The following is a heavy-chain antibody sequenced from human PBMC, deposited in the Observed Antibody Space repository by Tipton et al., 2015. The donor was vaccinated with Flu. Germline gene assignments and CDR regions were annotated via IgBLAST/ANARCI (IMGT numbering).Heavy chain of an antibody. J-gene: IGHJ4*02. D-gene: IGHD3-10*01. CDR2: IYHSGST. Sequence: TLSLTCTVSGGSISSSSYYWGWIRQPPGKGLEWIGSIYHSGSTYYNPSLKSRVTISVDTSKNQFSLKLSSVTAADTAVYYCARLLTVGELDYWGQGTLVTVSS. V-gene: IGHV4-39*07. CDR1: GGSISSSSYY. CDR3: ARLLTVGELDY.